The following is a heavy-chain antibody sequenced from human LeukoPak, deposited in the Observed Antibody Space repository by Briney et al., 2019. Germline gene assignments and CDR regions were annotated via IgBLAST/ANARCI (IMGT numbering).Heavy chain of an antibody. D-gene: IGHD6-6*01. Sequence: GGSLRLSCAASGFIFSNYGMCWVRQAPGKGLEWVTFIENDGSNKYYADSVRGRFTISRDNSRSTLYMQMNSLRVEDTAVYYCAKDPARGQLGIFDYWGQGVLVTVSS. J-gene: IGHJ4*02. CDR1: GFIFSNYG. V-gene: IGHV3-30*02. CDR3: AKDPARGQLGIFDY. CDR2: IENDGSNK.